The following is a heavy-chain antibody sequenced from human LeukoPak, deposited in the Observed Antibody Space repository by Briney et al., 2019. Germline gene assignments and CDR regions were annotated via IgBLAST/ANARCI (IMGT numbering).Heavy chain of an antibody. J-gene: IGHJ4*02. CDR1: GGSISSGSYY. CDR3: ARDYDFWSGYSDY. Sequence: TLSLTCTVSGGSISSGSYYWSWIRQPAGKGLEWIGRIYTRGGTNYNPSPKSRVIISVDTSKNQFSLKLSSVTAADTAVYYCARDYDFWSGYSDYWGQGTLVTVSS. CDR2: IYTRGGT. V-gene: IGHV4-61*02. D-gene: IGHD3-3*01.